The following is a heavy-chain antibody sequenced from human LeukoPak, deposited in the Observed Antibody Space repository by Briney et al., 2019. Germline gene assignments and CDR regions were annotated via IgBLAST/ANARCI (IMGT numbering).Heavy chain of an antibody. J-gene: IGHJ4*02. CDR3: ARGRYDIARFDY. CDR1: GYTFTDYY. D-gene: IGHD3-9*01. Sequence: ASVKVSCKASGYTFTDYYIHWVRQAPGQGLEWMGRINPNSGGTNYAQKFQGRVTMTRDTSISTAYTELRRLRSDDTAVYYCARGRYDIARFDYWGQGTLVTVSS. V-gene: IGHV1-2*06. CDR2: INPNSGGT.